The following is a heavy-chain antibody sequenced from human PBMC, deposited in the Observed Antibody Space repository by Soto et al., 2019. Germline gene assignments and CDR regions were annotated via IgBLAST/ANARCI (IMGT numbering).Heavy chain of an antibody. V-gene: IGHV1-2*02. Sequence: VASVKVSCQASGYPLTAKYLHWVRQAPGQGLEWMGWINPSSGGTKEAQKFRGRVTMTRDTSISAAYMELSRLTSDDTAVYYCAKGGSSWTEWFDPWGQGTLVTVSS. CDR3: AKGGSSWTEWFDP. CDR1: GYPLTAKY. D-gene: IGHD6-13*01. CDR2: INPSSGGT. J-gene: IGHJ5*02.